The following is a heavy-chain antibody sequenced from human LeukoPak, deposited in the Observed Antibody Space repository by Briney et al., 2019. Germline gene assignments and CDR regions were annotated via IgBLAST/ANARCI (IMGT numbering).Heavy chain of an antibody. Sequence: TSETLSLTCTVSGGSISSYYWSWIRQPPGKGLEWIGYIYYSGSTNYNPSLKSRVTISVDTSKNQFSLKLSSMTAADTAVYYCARLDSSSWYRYFDYWGQGTLVTVSS. D-gene: IGHD6-13*01. J-gene: IGHJ4*02. CDR2: IYYSGST. CDR1: GGSISSYY. CDR3: ARLDSSSWYRYFDY. V-gene: IGHV4-59*08.